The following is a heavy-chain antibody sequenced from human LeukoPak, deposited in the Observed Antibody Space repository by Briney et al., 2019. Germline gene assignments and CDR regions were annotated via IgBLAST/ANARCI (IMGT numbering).Heavy chain of an antibody. CDR1: GGSISSYY. CDR2: IYYSGST. D-gene: IGHD3-3*01. J-gene: IGHJ6*02. V-gene: IGHV4-59*01. Sequence: PSETLSLTCTVSGGSISSYYWNWIRQSPGKGLEWIGYIYYSGSTNYNPSLKSRVTISLDTSKNQLSLKLNSVTAADTAVYYCARDREGDLWSRNPYYYYGMDVWGQGTTVSASS. CDR3: ARDREGDLWSRNPYYYYGMDV.